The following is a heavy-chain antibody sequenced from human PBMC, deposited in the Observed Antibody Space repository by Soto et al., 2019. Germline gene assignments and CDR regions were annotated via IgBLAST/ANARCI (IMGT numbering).Heavy chain of an antibody. CDR2: INPRGST. Sequence: QVQLQQWGAGLLKPSETLSLTCAVYGGSFSGYYWSWIRQPPGKGLEWIGEINPRGSTNYNPSLKRRVTISVDTAKNQFSLKLSSVTAADTAVYYCARGVATVVTSYFDYWGQGTLVTVSS. D-gene: IGHD5-12*01. CDR3: ARGVATVVTSYFDY. V-gene: IGHV4-34*01. J-gene: IGHJ4*02. CDR1: GGSFSGYY.